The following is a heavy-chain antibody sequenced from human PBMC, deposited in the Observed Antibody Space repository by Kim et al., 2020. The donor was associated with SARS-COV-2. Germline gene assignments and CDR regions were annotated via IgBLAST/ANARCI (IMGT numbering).Heavy chain of an antibody. J-gene: IGHJ6*02. D-gene: IGHD6-6*01. CDR1: GFTFDDYA. CDR3: AKEATYSSSFSTPPLYGYFPARADYYYYGMDV. V-gene: IGHV3-9*01. Sequence: GGSLRLSCAASGFTFDDYAMHWVRQAPGKGLEWVSGISWNSGSIGYADSVKGRFTISRDNAKNSLYLQMNSLRAEDTALYYCAKEATYSSSFSTPPLYGYFPARADYYYYGMDVWGQGTTVTVSS. CDR2: ISWNSGSI.